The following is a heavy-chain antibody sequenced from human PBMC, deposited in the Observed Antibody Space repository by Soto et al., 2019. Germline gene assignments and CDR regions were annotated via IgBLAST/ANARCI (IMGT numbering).Heavy chain of an antibody. J-gene: IGHJ6*02. CDR3: ARSRAYGSGSYYSPPGYYYYGMDV. Sequence: ASVKVSCKASGYTFTSYGISWVRQAPGQGLEWMGWISAYNGNTNYAQKLQGRVTMTTDTSTSTAYMELRSLRSDDTAVYYCARSRAYGSGSYYSPPGYYYYGMDVWGQGTTVPVSS. CDR1: GYTFTSYG. V-gene: IGHV1-18*04. CDR2: ISAYNGNT. D-gene: IGHD3-10*01.